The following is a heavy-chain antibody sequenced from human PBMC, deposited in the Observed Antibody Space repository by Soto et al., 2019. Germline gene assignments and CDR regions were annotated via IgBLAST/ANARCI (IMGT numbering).Heavy chain of an antibody. J-gene: IGHJ4*02. CDR1: GFTFSSYA. CDR2: ISSSGGNT. CDR3: AKVRQQLFDY. Sequence: GGSLRLSCAASGFTFSSYAMSWVRQAPGKGLEWVSSISSSGGNTYYADFVKGRFTISRDNSKNTLFLQMSSLRADDTAVYYCAKVRQQLFDYWGQGTLVTVSS. V-gene: IGHV3-23*01. D-gene: IGHD6-13*01.